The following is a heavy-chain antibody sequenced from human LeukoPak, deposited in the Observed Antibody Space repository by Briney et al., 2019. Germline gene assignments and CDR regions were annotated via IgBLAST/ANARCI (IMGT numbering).Heavy chain of an antibody. CDR1: GYTFTSYS. Sequence: ASVKVSCKASGYTFTSYSINWGRQAPGQGREWMAWISAYNGNTNYAQKFQGRVTLSRDTSTSTAYMELRSLRSDDTAVYFCARGMSGSTEDPFDIWGQGTVVTVSS. CDR2: ISAYNGNT. V-gene: IGHV1-18*01. CDR3: ARGMSGSTEDPFDI. D-gene: IGHD5-12*01. J-gene: IGHJ3*02.